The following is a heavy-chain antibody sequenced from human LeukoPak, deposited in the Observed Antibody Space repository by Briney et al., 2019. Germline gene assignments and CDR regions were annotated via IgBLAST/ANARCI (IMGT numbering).Heavy chain of an antibody. V-gene: IGHV1-69*04. CDR2: IIPILDIA. CDR1: GGTFSSYA. Sequence: SVKVSCKASGGTFSSYAISWLRQAPGQGLEWMGRIIPILDIANYAQKFRGRVTITADKSTSTASMELSRLRSEDTAMYYCARDSYFDSSGYYYRFDYWGQGTLVTVSS. CDR3: ARDSYFDSSGYYYRFDY. J-gene: IGHJ4*02. D-gene: IGHD3-22*01.